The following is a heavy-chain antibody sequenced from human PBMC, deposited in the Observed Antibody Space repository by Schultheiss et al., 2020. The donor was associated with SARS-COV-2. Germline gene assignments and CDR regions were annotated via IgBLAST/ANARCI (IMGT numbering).Heavy chain of an antibody. Sequence: GGSLRLSCAASGFTFSSYGMHWVRQAPGKGLEWVAVIWADGYSKYYADSVRGRFTISRDNSKNTLYLQMNSLTSEDTAVYYCARTTPGGLRYFDWSNDYWGQGTLVTVSS. CDR2: IWADGYSK. V-gene: IGHV3-33*08. D-gene: IGHD3-9*01. J-gene: IGHJ4*02. CDR1: GFTFSSYG. CDR3: ARTTPGGLRYFDWSNDY.